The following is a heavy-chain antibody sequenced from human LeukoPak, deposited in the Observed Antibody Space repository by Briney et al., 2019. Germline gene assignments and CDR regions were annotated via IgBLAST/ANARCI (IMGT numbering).Heavy chain of an antibody. J-gene: IGHJ3*02. CDR3: ARETRLRSAFDI. V-gene: IGHV3-21*01. CDR2: ISSSSSYI. CDR1: GFTFSSYS. Sequence: PGGSLRLSCAASGFTFSSYSMNWVRQAPGKGLEWVSSISSSSSYIYYADSVKGRFTISRDNAKSSLYLQMNSLRAEDTAVYYCARETRLRSAFDIWGQGTMVTVSS. D-gene: IGHD4-17*01.